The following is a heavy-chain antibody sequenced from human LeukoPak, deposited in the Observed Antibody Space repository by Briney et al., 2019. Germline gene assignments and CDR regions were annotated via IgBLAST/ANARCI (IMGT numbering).Heavy chain of an antibody. V-gene: IGHV3-33*01. CDR1: EFTFSSYG. Sequence: GGSLRLSCAASEFTFSSYGMHWVRQAPGKGLEWVAVIWYDGSNKYYADSVKGRFTISRDNSKNTLYLQMNSLRAEDTAVYYCARGGGLSSSWPQVPSNYFDYWGQGTLVTVSS. J-gene: IGHJ4*02. D-gene: IGHD6-13*01. CDR3: ARGGGLSSSWPQVPSNYFDY. CDR2: IWYDGSNK.